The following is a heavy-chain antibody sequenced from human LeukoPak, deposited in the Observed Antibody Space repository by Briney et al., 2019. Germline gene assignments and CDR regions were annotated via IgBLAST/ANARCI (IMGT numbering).Heavy chain of an antibody. Sequence: SETLSLTCTVSGGSLSSYYWSWIRQPPGKGLEWIGYIYYSGSTNYNPSLTSRVTISVDTPKNQFSLKLSSVTAADTAVYYCARELHYCSGGSCYPDWFDPWGQGTLVTVSS. CDR2: IYYSGST. CDR1: GGSLSSYY. D-gene: IGHD2-15*01. CDR3: ARELHYCSGGSCYPDWFDP. J-gene: IGHJ5*02. V-gene: IGHV4-59*01.